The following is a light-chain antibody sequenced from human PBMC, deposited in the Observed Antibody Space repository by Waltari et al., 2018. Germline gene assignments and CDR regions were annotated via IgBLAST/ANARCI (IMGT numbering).Light chain of an antibody. V-gene: IGLV2-14*01. CDR2: DVS. CDR3: SSNTSSSTLYV. Sequence: QSALTQPASVSGSPGQSITIACTGSSSDVGGSNYVPWYQQHPGKAPKLIIYDVSNRPSGVSNHFSGSKSGNTASLTISGLQAEDEADYYCSSNTSSSTLYVFGTGTTVTVL. J-gene: IGLJ1*01. CDR1: SSDVGGSNY.